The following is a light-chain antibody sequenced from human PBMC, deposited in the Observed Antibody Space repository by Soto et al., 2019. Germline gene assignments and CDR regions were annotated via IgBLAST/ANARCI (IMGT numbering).Light chain of an antibody. CDR3: QAYDYSLTASV. CDR2: GNR. J-gene: IGLJ3*02. Sequence: QPVLTQPPSVSGAPGQRVTLSCTGNSSNLGAGYDVHWYQQLPGAAPKLVIFGNRNRPSRVPERFSGSKSGTSASLAITGLQAEDEADYYSQAYDYSLTASVFGGGTKLTVL. CDR1: SSNLGAGYD. V-gene: IGLV1-40*01.